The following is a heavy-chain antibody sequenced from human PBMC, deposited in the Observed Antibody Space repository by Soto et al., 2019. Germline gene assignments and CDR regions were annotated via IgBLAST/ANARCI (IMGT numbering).Heavy chain of an antibody. CDR2: INHSGST. CDR1: GGSFSGYY. D-gene: IGHD3-10*01. CDR3: ARGELVRGVIIRDYYYMDV. V-gene: IGHV4-34*01. Sequence: SETLSLTCAVYGGSFSGYYWSWIRQPPGKGLEWIGEINHSGSTNYNPSLKSRVTMSVDTSKNQFSLKLSSVTAADTAVYYCARGELVRGVIIRDYYYMDVWGKGTTVTVSS. J-gene: IGHJ6*03.